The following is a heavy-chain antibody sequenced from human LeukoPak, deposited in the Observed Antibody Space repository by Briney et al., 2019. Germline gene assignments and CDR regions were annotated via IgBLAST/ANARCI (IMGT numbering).Heavy chain of an antibody. V-gene: IGHV4-59*08. CDR1: GGSISSYY. D-gene: IGHD6-13*01. CDR2: IYYSGST. Sequence: PSETLSLTCTVSGGSISSYYWSWIRQPPGKGLEWIGYIYYSGSTNYNPSLKSRVTISVDTSKNQFSLKLSSVTAADTAVYYCARQLYGSSFDYWGQGTLVTVST. CDR3: ARQLYGSSFDY. J-gene: IGHJ4*02.